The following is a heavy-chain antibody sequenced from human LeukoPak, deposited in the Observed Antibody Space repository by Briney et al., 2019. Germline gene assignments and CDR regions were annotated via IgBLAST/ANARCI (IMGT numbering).Heavy chain of an antibody. V-gene: IGHV3-66*03. J-gene: IGHJ5*01. CDR3: ARDRAVTQVWVEFDS. CDR1: GFSVSNYY. D-gene: IGHD3-16*01. Sequence: GGSLRLSCAGSGFSVSNYYMNWVRQAPGKGLEWVSLIRDSGATFYADSVKGRFTISRDNSKNTVYLQMNRLRVEDTAVYFCARDRAVTQVWVEFDSWGQGTQVTVSS. CDR2: IRDSGAT.